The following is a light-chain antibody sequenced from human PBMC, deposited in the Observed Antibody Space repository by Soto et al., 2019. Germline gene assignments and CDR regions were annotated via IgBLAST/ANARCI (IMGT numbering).Light chain of an antibody. Sequence: EIVLTQSPGTLSLSPGERATLSCRASQSVSSSYLAWYKQKPGQAPRLLIYGASSRATGIPDRFSGSGSGTDFSLTISRLEPEDGAVYYCQQYGSSPWTFGQGTKVDIK. J-gene: IGKJ1*01. V-gene: IGKV3-20*01. CDR1: QSVSSSY. CDR2: GAS. CDR3: QQYGSSPWT.